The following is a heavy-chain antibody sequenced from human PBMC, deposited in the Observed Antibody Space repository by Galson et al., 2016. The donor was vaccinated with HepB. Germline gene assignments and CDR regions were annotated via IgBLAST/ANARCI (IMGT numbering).Heavy chain of an antibody. D-gene: IGHD4-23*01. J-gene: IGHJ4*02. CDR3: ARGAAGGGPTPWYFDD. Sequence: SVKVSCKAPGDTFSNYAMSWLRQAPGQGLEWMGGIIAIFGAADYAQKFQGRVTITADESTTTAYMELRNLRSEDTAVYFCARGAAGGGPTPWYFDDWGQGTLVSVSS. CDR1: GDTFSNYA. CDR2: IIAIFGAA. V-gene: IGHV1-69*13.